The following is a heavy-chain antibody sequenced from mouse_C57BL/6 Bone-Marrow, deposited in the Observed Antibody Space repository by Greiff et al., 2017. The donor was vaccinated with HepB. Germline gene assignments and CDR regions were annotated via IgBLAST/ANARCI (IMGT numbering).Heavy chain of an antibody. D-gene: IGHD4-1*01. Sequence: EVKLVESGAELVRPGASVKLSCTASGFNIKDDYMHWVKQRPEQGLEWIGWIDPENGDTEYASKFQGKATITADTSSNTAYLQLSSLTSEDTAVYYCTTPNWALFAYWGQGTLVTVSA. CDR3: TTPNWALFAY. CDR2: IDPENGDT. V-gene: IGHV14-4*01. CDR1: GFNIKDDY. J-gene: IGHJ3*01.